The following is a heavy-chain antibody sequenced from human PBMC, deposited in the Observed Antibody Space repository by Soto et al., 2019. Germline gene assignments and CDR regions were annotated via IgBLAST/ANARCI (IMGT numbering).Heavy chain of an antibody. Sequence: GVLRLSCAASGFTFSSYWMHWVRQAPGKGLVWVSRINSDGSSTSYADSVKGRFTISRDNAKNTLYLQMNSLRAEDTAVYYCARVFPYDFWSGSPDYWGQGTLVTVSS. CDR1: GFTFSSYW. CDR3: ARVFPYDFWSGSPDY. J-gene: IGHJ4*02. D-gene: IGHD3-3*01. CDR2: INSDGSST. V-gene: IGHV3-74*01.